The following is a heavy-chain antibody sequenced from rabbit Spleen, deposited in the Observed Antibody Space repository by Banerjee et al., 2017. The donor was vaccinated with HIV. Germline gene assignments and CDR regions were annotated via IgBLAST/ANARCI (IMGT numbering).Heavy chain of an antibody. Sequence: QSLEESGGDLVKPGASLTLTCSASGFSVSSSYYMRWVRQAPGKGLEGVACIYGDSLGTIDYASWAKGRFTISRTSSTTVTLQMTSLTAADTTTYFCARNFDLLGQGTLVTVS. CDR3: ARNFDL. CDR1: GFSVSSSYY. CDR2: IYGDSLGTI. V-gene: IGHV1S40*01. J-gene: IGHJ4*01.